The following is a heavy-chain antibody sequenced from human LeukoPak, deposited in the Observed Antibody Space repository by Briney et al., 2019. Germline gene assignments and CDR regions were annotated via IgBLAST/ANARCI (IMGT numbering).Heavy chain of an antibody. CDR2: IKEDGSEK. V-gene: IGHV3-7*01. CDR3: ARDGSSRPSEY. D-gene: IGHD6-6*01. CDR1: RFTYSDYL. Sequence: GGPLRLSCATSRFTYSDYLMTCLPEATGKGREWVANIKEDGSEKYYVDSVKGRFTISGDNARKSLYLQMNSLRVDDTAMYYCARDGSSRPSEYWGQGILVTVSS. J-gene: IGHJ4*02.